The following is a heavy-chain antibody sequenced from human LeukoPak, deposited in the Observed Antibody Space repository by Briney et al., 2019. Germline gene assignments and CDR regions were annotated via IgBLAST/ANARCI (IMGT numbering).Heavy chain of an antibody. V-gene: IGHV1-2*02. Sequence: ASVKVSCKASGYTFTGYYMHWVRQSPGQGLGWMGWINPNSGGTNYAQKFQGRVTMTRDTSISTAYMELSRLRSDDTAMYYCAREHSSSSGKVFDYWGQGTLVTVSS. J-gene: IGHJ4*02. CDR1: GYTFTGYY. CDR2: INPNSGGT. CDR3: AREHSSSSGKVFDY. D-gene: IGHD6-6*01.